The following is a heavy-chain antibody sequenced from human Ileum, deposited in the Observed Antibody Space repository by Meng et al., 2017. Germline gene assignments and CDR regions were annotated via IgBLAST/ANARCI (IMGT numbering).Heavy chain of an antibody. CDR1: SGSISSNTY. J-gene: IGHJ4*02. D-gene: IGHD4-23*01. Sequence: QVQLKELGPGLVRPSGTLSLTCAFSSGSISSNTYWSWVRQPPGKGLEWIGQISHSGSAYYNPSLKSRVTMSVDKSKSQSSLMLTSVTAADTAIYYCARHGGYSQDFWGQGTLVTVSS. CDR2: ISHSGSA. V-gene: IGHV4-4*02. CDR3: ARHGGYSQDF.